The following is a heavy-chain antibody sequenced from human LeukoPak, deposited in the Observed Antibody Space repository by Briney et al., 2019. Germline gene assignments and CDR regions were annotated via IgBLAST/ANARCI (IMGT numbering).Heavy chain of an antibody. CDR3: ARTTTVTTRYYMDV. J-gene: IGHJ6*03. CDR1: GGSISSSSYF. D-gene: IGHD4-11*01. Sequence: SETLSLTCSVSGGSISSSSYFWGWIRQAPGKGLEWIASVHYSGSTYYNPSLKSRVTISVDTSKNQFSLKLSSVTAADTAVYYCARTTTVTTRYYMDVWGEGTTVTVSS. V-gene: IGHV4-39*07. CDR2: VHYSGST.